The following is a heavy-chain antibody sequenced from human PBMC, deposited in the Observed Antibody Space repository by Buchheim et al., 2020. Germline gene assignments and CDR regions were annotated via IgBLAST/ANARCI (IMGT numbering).Heavy chain of an antibody. J-gene: IGHJ6*03. CDR2: IWYDGSNK. Sequence: QVQLVESGGGVVQPGRSLRLSCAASGFTFSSYGMHWVRQAPGKGLEWVAVIWYDGSNKYYADSVKGRFTISRDNSKNTLYLQMNSLRAEDTAVYYCARDWVDTAMATPGIGYYYYYMDVWGKGTT. CDR3: ARDWVDTAMATPGIGYYYYYMDV. V-gene: IGHV3-33*01. CDR1: GFTFSSYG. D-gene: IGHD5-18*01.